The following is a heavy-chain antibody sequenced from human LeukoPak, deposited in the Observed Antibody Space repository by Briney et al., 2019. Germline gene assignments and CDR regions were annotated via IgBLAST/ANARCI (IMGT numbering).Heavy chain of an antibody. J-gene: IGHJ5*01. Sequence: QPGGSLRLSCAAPGFTFSTYNMLWVRQTPGKGLEWLFYINSGGSAVHYADSVKDRFTFSRDSAKNSLYLQMNSLRVEDTGIYYCARVGSRGDWFDYWGQGTRVTVSS. V-gene: IGHV3-48*01. D-gene: IGHD1-26*01. CDR3: ARVGSRGDWFDY. CDR2: INSGGSAV. CDR1: GFTFSTYN.